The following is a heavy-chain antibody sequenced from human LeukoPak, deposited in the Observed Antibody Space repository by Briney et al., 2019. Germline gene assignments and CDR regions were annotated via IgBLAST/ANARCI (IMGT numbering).Heavy chain of an antibody. Sequence: GASVKVSCKASGYTFTGYYMHWVRQAPGQGLEWMGWINTNTGNPTYAQGFTGRFVFSLDTSVSTAYLQISSLKAEDTAVYYCARVQGSSGYPAWGQGTLVTVSS. J-gene: IGHJ5*02. V-gene: IGHV7-4-1*02. CDR2: INTNTGNP. D-gene: IGHD3-22*01. CDR1: GYTFTGYY. CDR3: ARVQGSSGYPA.